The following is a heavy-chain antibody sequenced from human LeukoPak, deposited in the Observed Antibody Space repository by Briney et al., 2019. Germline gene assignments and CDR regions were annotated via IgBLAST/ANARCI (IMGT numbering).Heavy chain of an antibody. Sequence: TSGGSLRLSCAASGFTFSTYSMNWVRQAPGKGLDWVSSISRSSTYIYYADSVKGRFTISRDNAKNSLYLQMNGLGAEDTAVYYCAASPVAAAGTRTYWYFDLWGRGTLVTVSS. CDR2: ISRSSTYI. CDR1: GFTFSTYS. CDR3: AASPVAAAGTRTYWYFDL. J-gene: IGHJ2*01. D-gene: IGHD6-13*01. V-gene: IGHV3-21*01.